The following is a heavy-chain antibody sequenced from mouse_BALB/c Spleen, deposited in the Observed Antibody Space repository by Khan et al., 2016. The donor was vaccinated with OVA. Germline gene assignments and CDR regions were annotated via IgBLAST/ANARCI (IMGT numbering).Heavy chain of an antibody. J-gene: IGHJ1*01. Sequence: VQLKESGAELVKPGASVKLSCTASGFNIKDTYMHWVKQRPEQGLEWIGRIDPANGNTKYDPKFQGKATITADTSSNQAYLQLSSLTSEDTAVYYCARWDWYFDVWGAGTTVTVSS. CDR3: ARWDWYFDV. CDR1: GFNIKDTY. CDR2: IDPANGNT. V-gene: IGHV14-3*02.